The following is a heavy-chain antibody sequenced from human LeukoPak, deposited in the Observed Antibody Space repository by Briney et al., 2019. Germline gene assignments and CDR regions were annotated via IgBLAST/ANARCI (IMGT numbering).Heavy chain of an antibody. CDR2: ISSNSDNT. V-gene: IGHV1-18*01. D-gene: IGHD3-16*01. CDR1: GYTFTSYG. J-gene: IGHJ4*02. Sequence: ASVKVSFKATGYTFTSYGISWVRQAPGQGLEWVGWISSNSDNTNYAQKLQGRVTMTTDTSTSTAYMELRSLRSDDTAVYYCARDWGSIKVITDYWGQGTLVTVSS. CDR3: ARDWGSIKVITDY.